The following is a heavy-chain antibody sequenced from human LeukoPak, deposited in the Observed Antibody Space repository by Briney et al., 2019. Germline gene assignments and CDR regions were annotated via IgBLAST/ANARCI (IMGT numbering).Heavy chain of an antibody. CDR1: GFAFSSDW. CDR3: GNLNTPMAY. D-gene: IGHD5-18*01. Sequence: GGSPRLSCAASGFAFSSDWMHWVRQAPGKGLVWVSRINSDGSSTSYADSVKGRFTISRDNAKNTLFLQMNSLRDEDTAVYYCGNLNTPMAYWGQGALVTVSS. V-gene: IGHV3-74*01. CDR2: INSDGSST. J-gene: IGHJ4*02.